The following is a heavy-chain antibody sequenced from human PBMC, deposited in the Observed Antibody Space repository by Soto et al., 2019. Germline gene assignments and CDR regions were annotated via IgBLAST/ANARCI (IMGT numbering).Heavy chain of an antibody. CDR3: TTVIVVVPAALFDY. Sequence: EVQLVESGGGLVKPGGSLRLSCADSGFTFSNAWMSWVRQAPGKGLEWGGRIKSKTDGGTTDYAAPVKGRFTISRDYSKNQLDLEMNSLKTEDTAVYYCTTVIVVVPAALFDYWGQGTLVTVSS. D-gene: IGHD2-2*01. V-gene: IGHV3-15*01. CDR2: IKSKTDGGTT. CDR1: GFTFSNAW. J-gene: IGHJ4*02.